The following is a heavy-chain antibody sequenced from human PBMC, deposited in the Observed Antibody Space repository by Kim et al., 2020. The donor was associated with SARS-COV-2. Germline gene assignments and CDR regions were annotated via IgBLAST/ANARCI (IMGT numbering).Heavy chain of an antibody. J-gene: IGHJ4*02. Sequence: GGSLRLSCAASGFTFISYWMHWVRQAPGKGLVWVSRIISDGSSTSYADSVKGRFTISRDNAKNTLYLQMNSLRAEDTAVYYCARDEGGGAFDYWGQGTLVTVSS. D-gene: IGHD2-15*01. CDR1: GFTFISYW. CDR3: ARDEGGGAFDY. V-gene: IGHV3-74*01. CDR2: IISDGSST.